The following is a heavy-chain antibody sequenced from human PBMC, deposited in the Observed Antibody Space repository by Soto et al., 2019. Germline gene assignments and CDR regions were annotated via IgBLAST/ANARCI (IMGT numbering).Heavy chain of an antibody. CDR1: GFTFSSYS. V-gene: IGHV3-21*01. Sequence: VSLRLSCAASGFTFSSYSMNWVRQAPGKGLEWVSSISSSSSYIYHADSVKGRFTISRDNAKNSLYLQMNSLRAEDTAVYYCARDVFFGMDVWGQGTTVTVSS. D-gene: IGHD2-21*01. CDR2: ISSSSSYI. CDR3: ARDVFFGMDV. J-gene: IGHJ6*02.